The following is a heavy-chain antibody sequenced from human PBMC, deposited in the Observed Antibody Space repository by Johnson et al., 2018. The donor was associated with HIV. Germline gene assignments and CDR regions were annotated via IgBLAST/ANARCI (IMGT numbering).Heavy chain of an antibody. Sequence: QVQLVESGGGLVKPGASLRLSCAASGFSFSDYYMSWIRQAPGKGLEWVAFISSAAITISYAASVKGRFTISRDNTKNSLFVQMDSLTVEDTAVYYCARGEQDAFDIWGQWTMVTVSS. CDR2: ISSAAITI. CDR1: GFSFSDYY. V-gene: IGHV3-11*04. CDR3: ARGEQDAFDI. D-gene: IGHD1-26*01. J-gene: IGHJ3*02.